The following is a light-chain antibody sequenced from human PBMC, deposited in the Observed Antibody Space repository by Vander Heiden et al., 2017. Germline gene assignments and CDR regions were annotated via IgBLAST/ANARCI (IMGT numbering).Light chain of an antibody. V-gene: IGKV1-39*01. CDR2: AAS. Sequence: DIQMTQSPASLSASAGDRVAITCRARQSISSYLNWYQQKPGKAPKLLIYAASSLQSGVPSRFSGSGSRTDFTLTISSLQPEDFATYYCQQSYSTPITFGQGTRLEIK. J-gene: IGKJ5*01. CDR1: QSISSY. CDR3: QQSYSTPIT.